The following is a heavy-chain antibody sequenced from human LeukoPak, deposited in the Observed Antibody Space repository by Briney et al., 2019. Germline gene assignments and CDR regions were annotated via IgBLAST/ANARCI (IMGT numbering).Heavy chain of an antibody. V-gene: IGHV3-74*01. J-gene: IGHJ4*02. CDR3: AREYCSSTSCFPDY. CDR1: GFTFSSYW. D-gene: IGHD2-2*01. CDR2: INNDGSST. Sequence: GGSLTLSCAASGFTFSSYWMHWVGHAPGRGLVWVSRINNDGSSTSYEHSVKGRFTISIDNAKNTLYLQMNSLRAADTARFYCAREYCSSTSCFPDYWGQVTLVTASS.